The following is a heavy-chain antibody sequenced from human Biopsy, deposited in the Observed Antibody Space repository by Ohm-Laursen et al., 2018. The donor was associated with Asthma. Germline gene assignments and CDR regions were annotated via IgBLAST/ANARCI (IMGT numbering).Heavy chain of an antibody. J-gene: IGHJ3*02. CDR3: VRDGTDDAFDI. CDR1: GFSFSNFA. CDR2: ISKDASTQ. Sequence: SSLRLSCAASGFSFSNFAIHWVRQAPGKGLEWVGVISKDASTQDYADSVKGRFTMARDNSKNTLDLQMNSLREEDTAVHYCVRDGTDDAFDIWGQGKVVSVSS. D-gene: IGHD1-1*01. V-gene: IGHV3-30*01.